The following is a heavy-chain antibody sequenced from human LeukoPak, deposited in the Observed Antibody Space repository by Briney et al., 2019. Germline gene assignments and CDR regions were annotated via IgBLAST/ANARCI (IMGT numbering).Heavy chain of an antibody. CDR3: ARGSYGDYEY. J-gene: IGHJ4*02. CDR2: ISSNSGSI. D-gene: IGHD4-17*01. CDR1: GFTFSTYS. V-gene: IGHV3-21*01. Sequence: AGGSLRLSCAASGFTFSTYSMNWVRQAPGKGLEWVSSISSNSGSIYYADSVKGRFIISRDNAKKSLYLQMSSLRAEDTAVYYCARGSYGDYEYWGQGTLVTVSS.